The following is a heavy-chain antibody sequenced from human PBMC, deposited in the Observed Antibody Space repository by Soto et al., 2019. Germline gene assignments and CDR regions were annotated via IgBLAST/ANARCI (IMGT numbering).Heavy chain of an antibody. CDR2: ISGSGGST. J-gene: IGHJ6*02. Sequence: EVQLLESGGGLVQPGGSLRLSCAASGFTFSSYAMSWVRQAPGKGLEWVSAISGSGGSTYYADSVKGRFTISRDNSKNTLYLQMSILRAEDTAVYYCAKEGPVGAHYYYYGMDVWGQGTTVTVSS. CDR3: AKEGPVGAHYYYYGMDV. CDR1: GFTFSSYA. V-gene: IGHV3-23*01. D-gene: IGHD3-16*01.